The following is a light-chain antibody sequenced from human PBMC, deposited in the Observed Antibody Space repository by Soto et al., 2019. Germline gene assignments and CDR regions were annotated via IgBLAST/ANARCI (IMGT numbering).Light chain of an antibody. CDR2: GAS. CDR1: QSVLASSNNKHL. CDR3: HQYYSSPLT. J-gene: IGKJ4*01. Sequence: DIVMTQSPDSLAMSLGERATINCKSSQSVLASSNNKHLLAWYQQKPGQPPKLLIYGASTRESGVPDRFRGSGSGTDFTLTISSLQAEDVAVYYCHQYYSSPLTVGGGTNVEIK. V-gene: IGKV4-1*01.